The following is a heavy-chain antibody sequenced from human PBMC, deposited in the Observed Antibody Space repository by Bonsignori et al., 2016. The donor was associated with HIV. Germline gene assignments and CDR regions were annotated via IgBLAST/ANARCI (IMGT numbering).Heavy chain of an antibody. V-gene: IGHV4-34*01. CDR1: GGSFSGYY. D-gene: IGHD3-3*01. Sequence: SQTLSLTCAVYGGSFSGYYWSWIRQPPGKGLEWIGEINHSGSTNYNPSLKSRVTISVDTSKKQFSLKLSSVTAADTAVYYCAREVAGYYALYYYYYMDVWGKGTTVTVSS. CDR3: AREVAGYYALYYYYYMDV. CDR2: INHSGST. J-gene: IGHJ6*03.